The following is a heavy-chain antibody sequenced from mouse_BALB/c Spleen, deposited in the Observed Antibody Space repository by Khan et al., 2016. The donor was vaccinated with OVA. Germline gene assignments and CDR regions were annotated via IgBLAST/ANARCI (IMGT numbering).Heavy chain of an antibody. V-gene: IGHV1-7*01. J-gene: IGHJ2*01. CDR2: INPTSGYT. CDR1: GYTFSTYW. D-gene: IGHD2-3*01. CDR3: ARDGIDY. Sequence: QVQLQQSGAELAKPGASVKMSCKASGYTFSTYWMHWVKQRPGQGLEWIGYINPTSGYTGYNEKFKDKATLSADKSSRPAYLQLSSLTSEDSAVYYCARDGIDYGGQGTTLTVSS.